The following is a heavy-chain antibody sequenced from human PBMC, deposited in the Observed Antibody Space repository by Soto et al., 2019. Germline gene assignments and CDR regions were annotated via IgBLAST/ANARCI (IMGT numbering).Heavy chain of an antibody. D-gene: IGHD2-2*01. V-gene: IGHV3-33*07. Sequence: PGGSLRLSCAASGFTFNRYGMFWVRQALGKGLEWVAVIWYDGSNKYYADSVKGRFTFSRDNTKNTLNMQMDSLRVEDTDVNYYTRGIPISTSWPLDRFDPWGHGTLVNVS. CDR2: IWYDGSNK. CDR1: GFTFNRYG. J-gene: IGHJ5*02. CDR3: TRGIPISTSWPLDRFDP.